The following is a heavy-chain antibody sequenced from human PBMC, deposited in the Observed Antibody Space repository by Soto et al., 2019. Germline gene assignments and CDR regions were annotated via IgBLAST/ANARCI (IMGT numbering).Heavy chain of an antibody. CDR3: ARDGYCSGGSCYSLGY. J-gene: IGHJ4*02. D-gene: IGHD2-15*01. Sequence: QVQLVQSGAEVKKPGSSVKVSCKASGGTFNTYAINWLRQAPGQGLDWMGGIIPIFGPTNYTQKFQGRVTITADISPCKAYMDLSSLRSEDTDVYYCARDGYCSGGSCYSLGYCGQGTLVTVAS. V-gene: IGHV1-69*06. CDR2: IIPIFGPT. CDR1: GGTFNTYA.